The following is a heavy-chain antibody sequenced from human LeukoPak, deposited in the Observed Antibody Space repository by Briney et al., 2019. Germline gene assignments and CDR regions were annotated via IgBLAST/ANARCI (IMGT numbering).Heavy chain of an antibody. J-gene: IGHJ3*02. CDR1: GGSISSYY. D-gene: IGHD3-22*01. V-gene: IGHV4-4*07. CDR2: IYTSGST. Sequence: SETLSLTCTVSGGSISSYYWSWIRQPAGKGLEWIRRIYTSGSTNYNPSLKSRVTMSVDTSKNQFSLKLSSVTAADTAVYYCARDLYYYDSSGFDAFDIWGQGTMVTVSS. CDR3: ARDLYYYDSSGFDAFDI.